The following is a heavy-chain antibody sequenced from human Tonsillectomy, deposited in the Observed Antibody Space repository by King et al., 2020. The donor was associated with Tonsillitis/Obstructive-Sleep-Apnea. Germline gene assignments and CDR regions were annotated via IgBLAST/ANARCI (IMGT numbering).Heavy chain of an antibody. V-gene: IGHV3-15*07. J-gene: IGHJ4*02. CDR3: TTDRVALAYCGGDCYSHFDY. CDR2: IKGKIDGVTT. D-gene: IGHD2-21*02. CDR1: GFTFSNAW. Sequence: VQLVESGGGLVKPGGSLRLSCAASGFTFSNAWMNWVRQAPGKGLEWVGRIKGKIDGVTTDYAAPVKGRFTIPRDDSKNTLYLQMNSLKTEDTAVYYCTTDRVALAYCGGDCYSHFDYWGQGTLVTVSS.